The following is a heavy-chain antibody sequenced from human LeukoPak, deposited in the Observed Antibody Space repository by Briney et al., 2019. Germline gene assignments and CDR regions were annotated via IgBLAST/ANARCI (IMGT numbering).Heavy chain of an antibody. V-gene: IGHV1-8*01. Sequence: VASVKVSCKASGYTFTSYDINWVRQATGQGLEWMGWINTNSGNTGYAQKLQGRATMTRDTSINTAYMELTGLRSEDTAMYYCARVYGDPDHWGQGTLVTVSS. D-gene: IGHD4-17*01. J-gene: IGHJ5*02. CDR2: INTNSGNT. CDR1: GYTFTSYD. CDR3: ARVYGDPDH.